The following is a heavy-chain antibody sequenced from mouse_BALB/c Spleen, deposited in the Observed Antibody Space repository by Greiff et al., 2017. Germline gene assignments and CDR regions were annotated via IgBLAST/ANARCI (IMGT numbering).Heavy chain of an antibody. D-gene: IGHD1-1*01. CDR1: GFTFSSYA. V-gene: IGHV5-9-3*01. CDR3: ARQGVVHAMDY. Sequence: EVHVVESGGGLVKPGGSLKLSCAASGFTFSSYAMYWVRQTPEKRLEWVATISSGGSYTYYPDNVKGRFTITRDNANNTLYLQMSSLRSEDSAMYYCARQGVVHAMDYWGQGTSVTVSS. J-gene: IGHJ4*01. CDR2: ISSGGSYT.